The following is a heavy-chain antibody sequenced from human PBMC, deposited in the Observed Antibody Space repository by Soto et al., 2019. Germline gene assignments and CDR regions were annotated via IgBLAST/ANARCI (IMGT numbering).Heavy chain of an antibody. D-gene: IGHD1-20*01. CDR1: GFTFSSYG. CDR2: IWYDVSNK. V-gene: IGHV3-33*01. J-gene: IGHJ5*02. CDR3: AREIYNWNSHHFFDP. Sequence: QVQLVESGGGVVQPGRSLRLSCAASGFTFSSYGMHWVRQAPGKGLEWVAVIWYDVSNKYYADSVKGRFTISRDNSKNTLYLQMNSLRAEDTAVYYCAREIYNWNSHHFFDPWGQGTLVTVSS.